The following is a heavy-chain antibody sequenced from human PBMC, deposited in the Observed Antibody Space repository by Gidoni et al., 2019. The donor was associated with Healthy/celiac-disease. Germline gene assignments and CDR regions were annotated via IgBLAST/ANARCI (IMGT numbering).Heavy chain of an antibody. CDR2: IYYSGST. J-gene: IGHJ4*02. Sequence: QLQLQESGPGLVKPSETLSLTCTVSGGSISSSSYYWGWIRQPPGKGLEWIGSIYYSGSTYYNPSLKSRVTISVDTSKNQFSLKLSSVTAADTAVYYCARHVTIFGVVTDYFDYWGQGTLVTVSS. CDR1: GGSISSSSYY. CDR3: ARHVTIFGVVTDYFDY. V-gene: IGHV4-39*01. D-gene: IGHD3-3*01.